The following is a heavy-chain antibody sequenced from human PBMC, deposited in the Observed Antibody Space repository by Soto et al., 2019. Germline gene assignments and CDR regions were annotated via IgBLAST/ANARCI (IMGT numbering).Heavy chain of an antibody. Sequence: QVQLQESGPGLVKPSETLSLTCTVSGGSVSSGSYYWSWIRQPPGKGLEWIGYIYYSGRTNYNHPLKSRVTISVDTSKNQFSLKLSSVTAADTAVYYCARAPIAVAANDYWGQGTLVTVSS. CDR2: IYYSGRT. V-gene: IGHV4-61*01. J-gene: IGHJ4*02. D-gene: IGHD6-19*01. CDR3: ARAPIAVAANDY. CDR1: GGSVSSGSYY.